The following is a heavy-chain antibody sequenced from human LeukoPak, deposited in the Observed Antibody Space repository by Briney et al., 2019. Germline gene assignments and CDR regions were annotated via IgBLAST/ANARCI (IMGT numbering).Heavy chain of an antibody. CDR1: GGSISSGSYY. J-gene: IGHJ4*02. CDR2: IYYSGST. V-gene: IGHV4-61*01. Sequence: SQTLSLTCTVSGGSISSGSYYWSWIRQPPGKGLEWIGYIYYSGSTNYNPSLKSRVTISVDTSKNQFSLKLSSVTAADTAVYYCARASSGWYGLDYWGQGTLVTVSS. D-gene: IGHD6-19*01. CDR3: ARASSGWYGLDY.